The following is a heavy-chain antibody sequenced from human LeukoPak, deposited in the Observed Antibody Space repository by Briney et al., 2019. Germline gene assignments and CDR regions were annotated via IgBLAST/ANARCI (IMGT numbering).Heavy chain of an antibody. CDR3: ARSTTFGSTWHSDY. D-gene: IGHD6-13*01. CDR2: ISYTGAT. J-gene: IGHJ4*02. CDR1: GGSISGYY. V-gene: IGHV4-59*08. Sequence: SETLSLTCSVSGGSISGYYWSWIRQPPGKGLEWMGYISYTGATNYNPSLKGRLTISVDASKNQLSLKLTSVTAADMAVYYCARSTTFGSTWHSDYWGQGTLVTVSS.